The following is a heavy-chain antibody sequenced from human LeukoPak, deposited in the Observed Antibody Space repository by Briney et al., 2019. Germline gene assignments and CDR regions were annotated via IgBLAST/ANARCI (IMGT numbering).Heavy chain of an antibody. J-gene: IGHJ5*02. CDR3: TRARWLDNWFDP. Sequence: GGSLRLSCAASGFTFSSYWMNWARQAPGKGLEWVGRIKSKTDGGTTDYAAPVKGRFTISRDDSKNTLYLQMNSLKTEDTAVYYCTRARWLDNWFDPWGQGTLVTVSS. D-gene: IGHD5-12*01. CDR2: IKSKTDGGTT. CDR1: GFTFSSYW. V-gene: IGHV3-15*01.